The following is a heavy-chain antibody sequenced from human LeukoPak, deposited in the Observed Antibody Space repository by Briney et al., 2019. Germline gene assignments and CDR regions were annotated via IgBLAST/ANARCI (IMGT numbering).Heavy chain of an antibody. CDR1: GFTFSSYG. V-gene: IGHV3-23*01. CDR2: ISGSGGST. CDR3: ARDRGGYSSSWYARWFDP. Sequence: GGSLRLSCAASGFTFSSYGMSWVRQAPGKGLEWVSAISGSGGSTYYADSVKGRFTISRDNSKNTLYLQMNSLRAEDTAVYYCARDRGGYSSSWYARWFDPWGQGTLVTVSS. J-gene: IGHJ5*02. D-gene: IGHD6-13*01.